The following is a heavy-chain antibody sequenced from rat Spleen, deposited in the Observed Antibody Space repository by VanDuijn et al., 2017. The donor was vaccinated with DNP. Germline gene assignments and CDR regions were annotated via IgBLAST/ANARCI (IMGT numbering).Heavy chain of an antibody. CDR3: TRESWGYVMDA. V-gene: IGHV2-52*01. D-gene: IGHD5-1*01. CDR2: IWGNGNT. Sequence: QVRLKESGPGLVQPSQTLSLTCTVSGLSLTSNSVSCIRQPPGKGLEWMVIIWGNGNTDYNTDLKSRLSINRDTAKSQVFIKMNSLQNDDTAIYYCTRESWGYVMDAWGQGASVTVSS. CDR1: GLSLTSNS. J-gene: IGHJ4*01.